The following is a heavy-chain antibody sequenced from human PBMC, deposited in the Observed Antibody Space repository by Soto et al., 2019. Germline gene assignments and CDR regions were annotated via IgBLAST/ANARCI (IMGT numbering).Heavy chain of an antibody. V-gene: IGHV3-30*18. J-gene: IGHJ6*02. CDR2: ISHDGNKK. CDR3: AKDWNDANYDYGTDV. D-gene: IGHD1-1*01. CDR1: GFTFSSYG. Sequence: GGSLRLSCAASGFTFSSYGMHWVRQAPGKGLEWVALISHDGNKKYFVDSVKGRFTISRDDSGNTLYLQMNSLRADDTAVYYCAKDWNDANYDYGTDVWGQGTTVTAP.